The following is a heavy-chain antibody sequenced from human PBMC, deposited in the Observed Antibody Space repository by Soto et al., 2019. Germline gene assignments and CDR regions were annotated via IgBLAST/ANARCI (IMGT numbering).Heavy chain of an antibody. J-gene: IGHJ5*02. V-gene: IGHV3-74*01. CDR1: EFTFSNYW. D-gene: IGHD3-10*01. Sequence: EVQLVESGGGLVQPGGSLRLSCAASEFTFSNYWMHWVRQAPGKGLVWVSRINDDGSTTNYADSVKGRFAISRDNAKSTVSLQMNGLSAEDTAVYYCARGGLRAYWFDPWGQGTLVTVSA. CDR3: ARGGLRAYWFDP. CDR2: INDDGSTT.